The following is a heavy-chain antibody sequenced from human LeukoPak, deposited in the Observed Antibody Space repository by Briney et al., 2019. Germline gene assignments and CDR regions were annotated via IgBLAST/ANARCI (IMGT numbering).Heavy chain of an antibody. CDR1: GGSINNYY. Sequence: SETLSLTCTVSGGSINNYYWSWIRLPAGKGLEWIGRIYTTGSSNYNPSLKGRVTLSVDKSKNQSSLNLSSVTVADTAIYYCARDGHSSAWADLEYFDYWGQGIPVTVSS. J-gene: IGHJ4*02. V-gene: IGHV4-4*07. CDR3: ARDGHSSAWADLEYFDY. CDR2: IYTTGSS. D-gene: IGHD6-19*01.